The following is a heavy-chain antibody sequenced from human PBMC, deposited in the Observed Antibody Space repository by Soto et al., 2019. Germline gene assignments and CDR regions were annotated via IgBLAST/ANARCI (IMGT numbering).Heavy chain of an antibody. J-gene: IGHJ3*02. CDR1: GFTFSSYG. Sequence: QVQLVESGGGVVQPGRSLRLSCAASGFTFSSYGIHWVRQAPGKGLEWVAAISYDGRNKDYADSVKGRFTISRDNSKNTLYLQMNSLRAEDTAVYYCAKIPYDSTGRAFDIWGQGTMVTVSS. V-gene: IGHV3-30*18. CDR2: ISYDGRNK. CDR3: AKIPYDSTGRAFDI. D-gene: IGHD3-22*01.